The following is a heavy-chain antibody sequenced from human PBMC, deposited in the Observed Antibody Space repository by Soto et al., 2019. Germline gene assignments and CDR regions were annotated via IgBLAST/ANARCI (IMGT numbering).Heavy chain of an antibody. Sequence: EVQLLESGGGLVQPGGSLRLSCAASGFTFSAYAMSWVRQAPGKGREWVSAISGTSPSRYYADSVQGRFSISTDSSRKTLFLQMNTLRAEDTAVYFCATRIFGVEYWGQGTLVTVSS. V-gene: IGHV3-23*01. D-gene: IGHD3-3*01. CDR2: ISGTSPSR. J-gene: IGHJ4*02. CDR3: ATRIFGVEY. CDR1: GFTFSAYA.